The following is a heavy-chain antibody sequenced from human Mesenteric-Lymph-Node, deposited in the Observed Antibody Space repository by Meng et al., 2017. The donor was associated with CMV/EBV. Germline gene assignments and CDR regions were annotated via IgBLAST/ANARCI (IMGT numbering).Heavy chain of an antibody. V-gene: IGHV4-4*02. D-gene: IGHD4-17*01. J-gene: IGHJ4*02. Sequence: AVSGGSISSSNWWSWVRQPPGKGLEWIGEIYHSGSTNYNLSLKSRVTISVDKSKNQFSLKLSSVTAADTAVYYCARSYDYGDPLDYWGQGTLVTVSS. CDR1: GGSISSSNW. CDR2: IYHSGST. CDR3: ARSYDYGDPLDY.